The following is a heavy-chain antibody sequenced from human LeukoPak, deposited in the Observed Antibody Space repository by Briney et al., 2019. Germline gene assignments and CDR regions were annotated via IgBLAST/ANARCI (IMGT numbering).Heavy chain of an antibody. Sequence: SETLSLTCAVYGGSFSGYYWSWIRQPPGKGLEWIGEINHSGSTNYNPSLKGRVTISVDTSKNQFSLKLSSVTAADTAVYYCARAGDCSGGSCYSGVRGYWGQGTLVTVSS. J-gene: IGHJ4*02. CDR2: INHSGST. CDR1: GGSFSGYY. V-gene: IGHV4-34*01. D-gene: IGHD2-15*01. CDR3: ARAGDCSGGSCYSGVRGY.